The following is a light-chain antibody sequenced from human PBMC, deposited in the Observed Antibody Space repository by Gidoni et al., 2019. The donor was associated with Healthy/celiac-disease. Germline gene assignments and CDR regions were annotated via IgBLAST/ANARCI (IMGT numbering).Light chain of an antibody. CDR1: SSDVGGYNY. V-gene: IGLV2-14*03. J-gene: IGLJ2*01. CDR3: SSYTSSSTPRVV. CDR2: DVS. Sequence: QSALTQPASVSGSPGQSITISCTGTSSDVGGYNYVSWYHQHPGKAPNLMIYDVSNRPSGVSTRFSGSKSGNTASLTISGLQADDEADYYCSSYTSSSTPRVVFGGGTKLTVL.